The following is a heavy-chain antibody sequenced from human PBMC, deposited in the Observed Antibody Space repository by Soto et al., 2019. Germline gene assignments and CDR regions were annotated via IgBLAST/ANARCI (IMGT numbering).Heavy chain of an antibody. J-gene: IGHJ4*02. V-gene: IGHV3-9*01. CDR1: GFNFDEYA. Sequence: EVQLVESGGALVQPGRSLRLSCAGSGFNFDEYAMHWVRQAPGKGLEWVSGISWNSGDIDYVDSVKGRFTISRDNAKNSLYLQMNSLRGDDTALYYCAMGGPALPSGYWGQGTLVIVSS. D-gene: IGHD5-12*01. CDR2: ISWNSGDI. CDR3: AMGGPALPSGY.